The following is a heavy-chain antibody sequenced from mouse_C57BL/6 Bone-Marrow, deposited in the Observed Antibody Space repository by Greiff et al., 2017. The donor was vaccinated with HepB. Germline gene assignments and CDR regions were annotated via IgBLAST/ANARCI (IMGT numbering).Heavy chain of an antibody. Sequence: VQVVESGPGLVQPSQSLSITCTVSGFSLTSYGVHWVRQSPGKGLEWLGVIWSGGSTDYNAAFISRLSISKDNSKSQVFFKMNSLQADDTAIYYCARIYSNFWYFDVWGTGTTVTVSS. CDR1: GFSLTSYG. V-gene: IGHV2-2*01. J-gene: IGHJ1*03. D-gene: IGHD2-5*01. CDR2: IWSGGST. CDR3: ARIYSNFWYFDV.